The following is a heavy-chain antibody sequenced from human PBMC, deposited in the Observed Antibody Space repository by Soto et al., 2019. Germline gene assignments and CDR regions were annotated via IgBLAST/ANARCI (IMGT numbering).Heavy chain of an antibody. CDR2: INQSGST. CDR3: ARGFPSYGDNFDY. Sequence: PSETLSLTCAVYGGSFSGFSCSWIRQPPWKGLEWIGEINQSGSTNYSPSLKSRVTISADTSKNQFSLKLTSLTAADTAVYYCARGFPSYGDNFDYWGQGTLVTVSS. D-gene: IGHD4-17*01. CDR1: GGSFSGFS. J-gene: IGHJ4*02. V-gene: IGHV4-34*01.